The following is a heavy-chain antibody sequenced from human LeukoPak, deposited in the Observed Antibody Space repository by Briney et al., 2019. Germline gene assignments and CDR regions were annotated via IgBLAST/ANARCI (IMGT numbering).Heavy chain of an antibody. J-gene: IGHJ4*02. CDR3: AKADRAVAAGYYFDY. CDR2: ISGSGGST. D-gene: IGHD6-19*01. CDR1: GFTFSSYA. V-gene: IGHV3-23*01. Sequence: GGSLRLSCAASGFTFSSYAMSWVRQAPGKGLEWVSAISGSGGSTYYADSVKGRFTISRDNSKNTLYLQMDSLRAEDTAVYYCAKADRAVAAGYYFDYWGQGTLVTVSS.